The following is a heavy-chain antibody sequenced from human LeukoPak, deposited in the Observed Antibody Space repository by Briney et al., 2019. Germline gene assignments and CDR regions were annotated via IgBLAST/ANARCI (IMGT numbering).Heavy chain of an antibody. CDR2: IYTSGST. CDR3: ARRRIAARLIWFDP. V-gene: IGHV4-4*09. CDR1: GGSISSYY. J-gene: IGHJ5*02. D-gene: IGHD6-6*01. Sequence: TSETLSLTCTVSGGSISSYYWSWIRQPPGKGLEWIGYIYTSGSTNYNPSLKSQVTISVDTSKNQFSLKLSSVTAADTAVYYCARRRIAARLIWFDPWGQGALVTVSS.